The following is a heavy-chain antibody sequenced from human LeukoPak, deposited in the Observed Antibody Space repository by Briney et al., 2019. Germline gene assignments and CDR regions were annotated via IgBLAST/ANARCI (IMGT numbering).Heavy chain of an antibody. D-gene: IGHD6-13*01. J-gene: IGHJ4*02. CDR1: GFTFSSYG. CDR3: ARDEYSSSWAFDY. CDR2: IWYDGSNK. V-gene: IGHV3-33*01. Sequence: GGSLRLSCAASGFTFSSYGMHWVRQAPGKGLEWVAVIWYDGSNKYYADSVKDRFTISRDNSKNTLYLQMNSLRAEDTAVYYCARDEYSSSWAFDYWGQGTLVTVSS.